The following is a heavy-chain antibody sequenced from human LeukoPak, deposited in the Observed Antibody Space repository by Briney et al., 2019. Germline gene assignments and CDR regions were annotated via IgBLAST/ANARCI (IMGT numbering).Heavy chain of an antibody. CDR3: ARDLEQQLGYWFDP. CDR2: ISSSSSYI. CDR1: GFTFSSYS. J-gene: IGHJ5*02. D-gene: IGHD6-13*01. V-gene: IGHV3-21*01. Sequence: PGGSLRLSCAASGFTFSSYSMNWVRQAPGKGLEWVSSISSSSSYIYYADSVKGRFTISRDNAKNSLYLQMNSLRAEDTAVYYCARDLEQQLGYWFDPWGQGTLVTVSS.